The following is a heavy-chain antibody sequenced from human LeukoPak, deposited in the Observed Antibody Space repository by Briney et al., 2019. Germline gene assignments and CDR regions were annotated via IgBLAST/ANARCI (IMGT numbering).Heavy chain of an antibody. CDR2: IKSDGITI. V-gene: IGHV3-74*01. CDR3: LRDLNWSLDQ. Sequence: GGSLRLSCAASGFTFSNYMMHWVRQAPGKGLVWVSRIKSDGITITYADSVKGRFTISRDNAKNTLYLQMNSLRAEDTAVYYCLRDLNWSLDQWGRGTLVTVSS. CDR1: GFTFSNYM. D-gene: IGHD1-20*01. J-gene: IGHJ4*02.